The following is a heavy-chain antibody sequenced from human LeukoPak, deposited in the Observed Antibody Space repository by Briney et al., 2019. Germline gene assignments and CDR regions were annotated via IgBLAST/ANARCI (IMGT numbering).Heavy chain of an antibody. CDR2: ISSSSSYI. CDR3: AKDHYDSSGYMYNWFDP. CDR1: GFTFSSYS. D-gene: IGHD3-22*01. V-gene: IGHV3-21*01. Sequence: PGGSLRLSCAASGFTFSSYSMNWVRQAPGKGLEWVSSISSSSSYIYYADSVKGRFTISRDNSKNTLYLQMNSLRAEDTAVYYCAKDHYDSSGYMYNWFDPWGQGTLVTVSS. J-gene: IGHJ5*02.